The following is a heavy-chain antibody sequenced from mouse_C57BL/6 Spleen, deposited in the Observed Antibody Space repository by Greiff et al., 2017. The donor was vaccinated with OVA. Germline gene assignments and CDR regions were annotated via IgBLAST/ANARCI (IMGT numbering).Heavy chain of an antibody. CDR3: ARSYYSNYPYYFGY. V-gene: IGHV7-3*01. CDR2: IRNKANGYTT. J-gene: IGHJ2*01. CDR1: GFTFTDYY. D-gene: IGHD2-5*01. Sequence: EVKLVESGGGLVQPGGSLSLSCAASGFTFTDYYMSWVRQPPGKALEWLGFIRNKANGYTTEYSASVKGRFTISRDNSQSILYLQMNALRAEDSATYYCARSYYSNYPYYFGYWGQGTTLTVSS.